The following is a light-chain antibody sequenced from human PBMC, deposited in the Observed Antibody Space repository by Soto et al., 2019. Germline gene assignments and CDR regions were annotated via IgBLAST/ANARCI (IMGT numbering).Light chain of an antibody. V-gene: IGLV2-14*01. CDR1: SSDIGDYNY. CDR2: EVT. J-gene: IGLJ1*01. CDR3: ISFGGTDSPYV. Sequence: QSVLTQPASVSGSPGQSITISCTGASSDIGDYNYVSWYQQHPGKAPKLMISEVTNRPSGVSSRSSGSKSGNTASLTISGLQTDDEADYYCISFGGTDSPYVFGTGTKVTVL.